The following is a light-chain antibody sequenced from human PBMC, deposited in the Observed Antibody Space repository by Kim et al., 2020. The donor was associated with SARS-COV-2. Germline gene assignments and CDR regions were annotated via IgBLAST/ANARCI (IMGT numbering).Light chain of an antibody. J-gene: IGKJ2*01. CDR3: MQALQTRLT. CDR1: QSLLHSNGYNY. CDR2: LGS. V-gene: IGKV2-28*01. Sequence: EPASISCRYSQSLLHSNGYNYLDWYLQKPGQSPQLLIYLGSNRASGVPDRFSGSGSGTDFTLKISRVEAEDVGVYYCMQALQTRLTFGQGTKLEI.